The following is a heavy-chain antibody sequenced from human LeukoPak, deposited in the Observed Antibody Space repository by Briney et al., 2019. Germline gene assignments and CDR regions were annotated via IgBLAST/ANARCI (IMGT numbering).Heavy chain of an antibody. V-gene: IGHV1-24*01. CDR1: GYTFTNYY. D-gene: IGHD3-22*01. CDR2: FDVGQSDT. CDR3: ASFVPDSDSSDFYIHAFHI. J-gene: IGHJ3*02. Sequence: ASVKVSCKASGYTFTNYYIHWVRQAPGKGLEWMGAFDVGQSDTIYAQKFQGRITLTADSSTDTAYMELTSLRAEDTALYYCASFVPDSDSSDFYIHAFHIWGRGTLVTVSS.